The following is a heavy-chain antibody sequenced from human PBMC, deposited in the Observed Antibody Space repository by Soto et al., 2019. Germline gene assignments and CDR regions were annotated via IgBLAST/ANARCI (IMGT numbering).Heavy chain of an antibody. CDR2: LIPIFWTG. Sequence: QVQLVQSGTEVKEPGSSVKASCMASGYPFSNIAISWVRQAPGQGLEWMGGLIPIFWTGNSAQKFQGRVTLTADESTSTAYMELNHLRSEDSAVYYWARHWGQFAPEVKGLDHYGMDVWGQATTVIVS. D-gene: IGHD3-16*01. V-gene: IGHV1-69*01. J-gene: IGHJ6*02. CDR3: ARHWGQFAPEVKGLDHYGMDV. CDR1: GYPFSNIA.